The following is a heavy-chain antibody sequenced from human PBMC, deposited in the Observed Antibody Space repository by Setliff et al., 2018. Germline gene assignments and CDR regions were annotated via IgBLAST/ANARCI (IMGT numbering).Heavy chain of an antibody. V-gene: IGHV4-61*09. CDR3: ARAGPTVTFFRVLVISWWDP. CDR2: FHTGEST. D-gene: IGHD3-3*01. J-gene: IGHJ5*02. Sequence: TLSLTCTVSGDSISSGSYYWTWIRQPAGKGLEWIGHFHTGESTNYNRSLRSRVSISVDTSKNQFSLKLSSVTAADTATYYCARAGPTVTFFRVLVISWWDPWGQGSLVTVSS. CDR1: GDSISSGSYY.